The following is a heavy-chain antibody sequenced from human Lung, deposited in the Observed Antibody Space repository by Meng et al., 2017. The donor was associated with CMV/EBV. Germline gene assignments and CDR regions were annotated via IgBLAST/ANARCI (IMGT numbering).Heavy chain of an antibody. CDR2: IKQDGSEK. CDR3: AREGVFGVVIAGYYGMDV. J-gene: IGHJ6*02. CDR1: GFTFSSYW. V-gene: IGHV3-7*01. D-gene: IGHD3-3*01. Sequence: SXAASGFTFSSYWMSWVRQAPGKGLEWVANIKQDGSEKYYVDSVKGRLTISRDNAKNSLYLQMNSLRAEDTAVYYCAREGVFGVVIAGYYGMDVWGQGXTVTVSS.